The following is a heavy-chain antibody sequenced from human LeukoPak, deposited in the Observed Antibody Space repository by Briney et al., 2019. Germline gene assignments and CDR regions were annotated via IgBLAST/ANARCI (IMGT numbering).Heavy chain of an antibody. CDR3: ASGCSGGSCYRIRAFDI. Sequence: GASVKVSCKASGYTFTGYYMHWVRQATGQGLEWMGWMNPNSGNTGYAQKFQGRVTMTRNTSISTAYMELSSLRSEDTAVYYCASGCSGGSCYRIRAFDIWGQGTMVTVSS. CDR2: MNPNSGNT. D-gene: IGHD2-15*01. V-gene: IGHV1-8*02. J-gene: IGHJ3*02. CDR1: GYTFTGYY.